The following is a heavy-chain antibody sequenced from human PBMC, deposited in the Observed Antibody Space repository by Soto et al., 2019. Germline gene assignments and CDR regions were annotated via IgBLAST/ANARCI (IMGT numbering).Heavy chain of an antibody. CDR1: GFTFSSYS. D-gene: IGHD2-2*01. CDR2: ISSSSSYI. Sequence: GGSLRLSCAASGFTFSSYSMNWVRQAPGKGLEWVSSISSSSSYIYYADSVKGRFTISRDNAKNSLYLQMNSLRAEDTAVYYCARGGRAPAAIYYGLHVSGQATTVTVSS. J-gene: IGHJ6*02. CDR3: ARGGRAPAAIYYGLHV. V-gene: IGHV3-21*01.